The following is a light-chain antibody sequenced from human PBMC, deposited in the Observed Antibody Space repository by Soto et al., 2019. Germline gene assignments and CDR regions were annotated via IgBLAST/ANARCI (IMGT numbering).Light chain of an antibody. CDR1: QSVFTN. CDR3: QQYNTWPLT. CDR2: GVS. Sequence: EIVMTQSPATLSVSRGERATLSCRASQSVFTNFAWYQHKPGQAPRLLIYGVSTRATGVPVRFSGSGSGTEFTLTISSLQSEDFAVYYCQQYNTWPLTFGGGTKVEIK. V-gene: IGKV3-15*01. J-gene: IGKJ4*01.